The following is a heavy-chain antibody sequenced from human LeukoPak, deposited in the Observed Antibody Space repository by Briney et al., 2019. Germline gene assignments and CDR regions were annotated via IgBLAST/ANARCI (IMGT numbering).Heavy chain of an antibody. CDR3: ARRRGYSYGYEIDY. CDR2: ISAYNGNT. J-gene: IGHJ4*02. Sequence: ASVKVSCKASGYTFTSYDINWVRQATGQGLEWMGWISAYNGNTNYAQKLQGRVTMTTDTSTSTAYMELRSLRSDDTAVYYCARRRGYSYGYEIDYWGQGTLVAVSS. CDR1: GYTFTSYD. D-gene: IGHD5-18*01. V-gene: IGHV1-18*01.